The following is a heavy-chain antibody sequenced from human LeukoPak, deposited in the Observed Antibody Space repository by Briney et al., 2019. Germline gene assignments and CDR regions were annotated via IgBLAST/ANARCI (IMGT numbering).Heavy chain of an antibody. CDR2: ITASGAGT. J-gene: IGHJ3*02. Sequence: PGRSLRLSCAASGFTFSDYALIWVRQAPERGPQWLSAITASGAGTYYEDSVKGRLTISRDNSKNTLYLQMNSLRAEDTAIYYCAKDPNGDYVGAFDSWGQGTMVTVSS. V-gene: IGHV3-23*01. D-gene: IGHD4-17*01. CDR1: GFTFSDYA. CDR3: AKDPNGDYVGAFDS.